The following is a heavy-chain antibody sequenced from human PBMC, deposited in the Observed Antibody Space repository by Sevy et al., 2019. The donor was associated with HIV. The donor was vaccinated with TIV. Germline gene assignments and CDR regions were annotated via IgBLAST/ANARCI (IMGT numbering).Heavy chain of an antibody. J-gene: IGHJ6*02. D-gene: IGHD3-10*01. CDR1: GFSLNTYW. V-gene: IGHV3-30*18. CDR2: ISFYGSNK. Sequence: GGSLRLSCAASGFSLNTYWMSWVRQAPGKGLEWVALISFYGSNKEYADSVKGRFTISRNNSKNTVYLQMSSLKPEDTAVYYCAKDAFEVRGVLSSRGMPTYYHAMDLWGQGTTVTVSS. CDR3: AKDAFEVRGVLSSRGMPTYYHAMDL.